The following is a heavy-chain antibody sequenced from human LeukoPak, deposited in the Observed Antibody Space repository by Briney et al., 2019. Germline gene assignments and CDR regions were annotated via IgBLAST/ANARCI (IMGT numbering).Heavy chain of an antibody. Sequence: SETLSLTCTVSGGSISTYYWSWIRQPPGRGLEWIGYIYYTGSTSYNPSLKSRVTMSLDASKNQFSLELNSVTPADTAVYYCARGGNYWPQWWFDPWGRGTLVSVSS. D-gene: IGHD1-26*01. J-gene: IGHJ5*02. CDR1: GGSISTYY. CDR3: ARGGNYWPQWWFDP. V-gene: IGHV4-59*01. CDR2: IYYTGST.